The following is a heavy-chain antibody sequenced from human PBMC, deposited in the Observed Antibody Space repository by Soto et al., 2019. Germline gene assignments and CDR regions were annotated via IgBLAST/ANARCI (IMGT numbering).Heavy chain of an antibody. CDR2: VYYRGRS. D-gene: IGHD2-8*01. CDR3: VIQRTSVLTQASFEY. J-gene: IGHJ4*02. CDR1: GGSVSNSNYY. Sequence: PSETLSLTCTVSGGSVSNSNYYWGWIRQSPGKGLEWIWSVYYRGRSYSKSSVKSRVTISVDTSKNQFSLNLNSVTASDTAVYYCVIQRTSVLTQASFEYWGPGALVTVSS. V-gene: IGHV4-39*01.